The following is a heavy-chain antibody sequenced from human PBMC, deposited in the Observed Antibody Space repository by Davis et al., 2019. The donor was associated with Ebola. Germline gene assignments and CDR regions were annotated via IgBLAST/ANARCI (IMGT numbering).Heavy chain of an antibody. J-gene: IGHJ4*02. CDR1: GYSFTSYW. CDR2: IYPGDSDT. V-gene: IGHV5-51*07. Sequence: PGGSLRLSCKGSGYSFTSYWIGWVHQMPGKGLEWMGIIYPGDSDTRYSPSFQGQVTISADKSISTAYLQWSSLKASDTAMYYCARHFVGPYSGIDYWGQGSLVTVSS. CDR3: ARHFVGPYSGIDY. D-gene: IGHD2-15*01.